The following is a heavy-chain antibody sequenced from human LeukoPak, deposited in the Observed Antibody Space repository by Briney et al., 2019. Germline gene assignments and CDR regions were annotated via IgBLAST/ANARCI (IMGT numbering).Heavy chain of an antibody. V-gene: IGHV4-39*07. J-gene: IGHJ3*02. CDR3: ARGFGDYFAFDI. CDR2: IYYSGST. D-gene: IGHD4-17*01. CDR1: GGSISSSSYY. Sequence: SETLSLTCTVSGGSISSSSYYWGWIRQPPGKGLEWIGSIYYSGSTYYNPSLKSRVTISVDTSKNQFSLKLSSVTAADTAVYYCARGFGDYFAFDIWGQGTMVTVSS.